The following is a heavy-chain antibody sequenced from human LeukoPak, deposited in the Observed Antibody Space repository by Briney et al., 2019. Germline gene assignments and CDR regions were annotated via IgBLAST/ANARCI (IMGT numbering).Heavy chain of an antibody. CDR3: AREYDYDSSGYYYTFDY. D-gene: IGHD3-22*01. V-gene: IGHV4-30-4*01. CDR1: GGSISSGDYY. Sequence: SETLSLTCTVSGGSISSGDYYWSWIRQPPGKGLEWIGYIYYSGSTYYNPSLKSRVTISVDTSKNQFSLKLSSVTAADTAVYYCAREYDYDSSGYYYTFDYWGQGTLVTVSS. J-gene: IGHJ4*02. CDR2: IYYSGST.